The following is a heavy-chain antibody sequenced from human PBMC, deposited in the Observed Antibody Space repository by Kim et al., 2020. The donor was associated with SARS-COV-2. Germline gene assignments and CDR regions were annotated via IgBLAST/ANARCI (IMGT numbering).Heavy chain of an antibody. CDR1: GFTLSIYW. V-gene: IGHV3-7*01. CDR2: IKQDGIEK. D-gene: IGHD2-2*01. CDR3: ARIGYCSSSRCYNYYGLDV. Sequence: GGSLRLSCAASGFTLSIYWMSWVRQAPGKGLEWVANIKQDGIEKHYVDSVKGRFTISRDNVKNSLNLQMNSLRAEDTAVYYCARIGYCSSSRCYNYYGLDVWGQGTTVTVYS. J-gene: IGHJ6*02.